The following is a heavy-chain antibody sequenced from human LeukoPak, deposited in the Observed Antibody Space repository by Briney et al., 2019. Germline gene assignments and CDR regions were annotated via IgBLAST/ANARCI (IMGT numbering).Heavy chain of an antibody. CDR3: ARTPSVPGYYGSGSYYNPNDY. J-gene: IGHJ4*02. V-gene: IGHV5-51*01. Sequence: GESLKISCKGSGYSFTSYWIGWVRQMPGKGLEWMGIIYPGDSDTRYSPSFQGQVTISADKSISTAYLQWSSLKASDTAMYYCARTPSVPGYYGSGSYYNPNDYWGQGTLVTVPS. CDR1: GYSFTSYW. D-gene: IGHD3-10*01. CDR2: IYPGDSDT.